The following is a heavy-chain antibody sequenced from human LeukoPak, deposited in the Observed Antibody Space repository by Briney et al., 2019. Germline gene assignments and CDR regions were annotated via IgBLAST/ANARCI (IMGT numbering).Heavy chain of an antibody. V-gene: IGHV1-3*01. CDR1: GYTFTNYA. CDR3: ARGIWSRTVSSYYLDY. Sequence: ASVKVSCKASGYTFTNYAMQWVRQAPGQRLEWMGWINAGNGNTRYSQRFQGRVTIIRDTSASTVYMEVTSLRSEDTAVYYCARGIWSRTVSSYYLDYWGQGTLVTVSS. CDR2: INAGNGNT. J-gene: IGHJ4*02. D-gene: IGHD3-3*01.